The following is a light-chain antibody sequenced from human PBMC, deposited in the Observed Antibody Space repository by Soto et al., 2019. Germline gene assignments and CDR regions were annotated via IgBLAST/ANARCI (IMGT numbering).Light chain of an antibody. CDR1: SGSVSTDNS. J-gene: IGLJ2*01. CDR2: STN. CDR3: LLYLGSDVWV. V-gene: IGLV8-61*01. Sequence: QTVVTQEPSFSVSPGGTVTLTCGLSSGSVSTDNSPSWYQQTPGQGPRTLIYSTNTRSSGVPDRFSGSILGSKAALTITGAQADDESDYYCLLYLGSDVWVFGGGTKVT.